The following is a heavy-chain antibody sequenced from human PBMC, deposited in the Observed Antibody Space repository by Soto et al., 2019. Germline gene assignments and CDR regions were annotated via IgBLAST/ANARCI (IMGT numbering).Heavy chain of an antibody. D-gene: IGHD4-17*01. CDR1: GFSLSTSKVG. CDR2: IYWDDDK. V-gene: IGHV2-5*02. J-gene: IGHJ4*02. Sequence: QITLKESGPTLVKPTQTLTLTCTFSGFSLSTSKVGVGWIRQPPGKALEWLVFIYWDDDKRYSPSLKSRLTTPRNTTKNQWALPRPNMDPVDTATYCFARTKASTVSYYFDSWGQGTRATV. CDR3: ARTKASTVSYYFDS.